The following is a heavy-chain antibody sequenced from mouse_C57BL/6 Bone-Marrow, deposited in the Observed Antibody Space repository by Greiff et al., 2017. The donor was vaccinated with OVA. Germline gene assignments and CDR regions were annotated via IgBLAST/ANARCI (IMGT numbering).Heavy chain of an antibody. CDR2: IRNKANGYTT. V-gene: IGHV7-3*01. CDR3: ARFYYSNYVYWYFDV. Sequence: EVKLVESGGGLVQPGGSLSLSCAASGFTFTDYYMSWVRQPPGKALEWLGFIRNKANGYTTEYSASVKGRFAISRDNSQSILYLQMNALRAEDSATYYCARFYYSNYVYWYFDVWGTGTTVIVSS. CDR1: GFTFTDYY. J-gene: IGHJ1*03. D-gene: IGHD2-5*01.